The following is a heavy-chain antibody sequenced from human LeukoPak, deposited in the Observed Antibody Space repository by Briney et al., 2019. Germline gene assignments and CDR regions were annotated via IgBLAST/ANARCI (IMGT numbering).Heavy chain of an antibody. D-gene: IGHD5-24*01. Sequence: GGSLRLSCAASGFTFSSYEMNWVRQAPGQGLEWGTYISSSGSTIYYAGSVKGRFTITRDTAKNSLYLQMNSLRAEDRAVYYCARWLQPLDAFDIWGQGTMVTVSS. CDR1: GFTFSSYE. J-gene: IGHJ3*02. CDR3: ARWLQPLDAFDI. CDR2: ISSSGSTI. V-gene: IGHV3-48*03.